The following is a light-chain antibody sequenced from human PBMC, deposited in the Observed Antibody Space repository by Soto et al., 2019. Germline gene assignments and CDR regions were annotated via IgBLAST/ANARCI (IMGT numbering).Light chain of an antibody. Sequence: DIQMTQSPSSLSASVGDRVTITCRASQSISSYLNWYQQKPGKAPKLLINAASSLQSGVPSRFSGSGSGTDFTLTISSLQPEDFATYYCQQSYSTPLTFGGGT. CDR1: QSISSY. J-gene: IGKJ4*01. V-gene: IGKV1-39*01. CDR2: AAS. CDR3: QQSYSTPLT.